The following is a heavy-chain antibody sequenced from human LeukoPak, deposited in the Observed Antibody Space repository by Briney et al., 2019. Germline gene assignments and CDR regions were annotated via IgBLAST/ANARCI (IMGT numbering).Heavy chain of an antibody. CDR2: IYYVGST. V-gene: IGHV4-39*01. CDR3: ARRVADGGWHFDY. Sequence: SQTLSLTCTVSGGSISSSSYYWDWIRQSPGKGLEWLGSIYYVGSTYYNPSLESRVTISVDTSKNQFSLKLSSVTAADTAVHFCARRVADGGWHFDYWGQGTLVTVSS. D-gene: IGHD6-19*01. CDR1: GGSISSSSYY. J-gene: IGHJ4*02.